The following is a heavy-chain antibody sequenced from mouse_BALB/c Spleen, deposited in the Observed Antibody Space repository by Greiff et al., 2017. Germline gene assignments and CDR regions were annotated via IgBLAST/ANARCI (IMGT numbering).Heavy chain of an antibody. CDR1: GFDFSRYW. V-gene: IGHV4-1*02. CDR3: ARPPLYYYGSSGAWFAY. Sequence: EVQLVESGGGLVQPGGSLKLSCAASGFDFSRYWMSWVRQAPGKGLEWIGEINPDSSTINYTPSLKDKFIISRDNAKNTLYLQMSKVRSEDTALYYCARPPLYYYGSSGAWFAYWGQGTLVTVSA. J-gene: IGHJ3*01. CDR2: INPDSSTI. D-gene: IGHD1-1*01.